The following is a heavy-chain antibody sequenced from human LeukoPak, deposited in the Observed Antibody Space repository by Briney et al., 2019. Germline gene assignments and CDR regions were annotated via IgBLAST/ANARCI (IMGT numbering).Heavy chain of an antibody. CDR3: AREGFSVGYYYYYYYMDV. Sequence: SQTLSLTCTVSGGSISSGGYYWSWIRQPPGKGLEWIGYIYHSGSTYYNPSLKSRVTISVDRSKNQFSLKLSSVTAADTAVYYCAREGFSVGYYYYYYYMDVWGKGTTVTVSS. CDR1: GGSISSGGYY. V-gene: IGHV4-30-2*01. D-gene: IGHD2-2*03. CDR2: IYHSGST. J-gene: IGHJ6*03.